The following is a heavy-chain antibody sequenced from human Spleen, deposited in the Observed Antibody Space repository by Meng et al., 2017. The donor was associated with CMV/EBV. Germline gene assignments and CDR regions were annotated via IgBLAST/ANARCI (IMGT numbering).Heavy chain of an antibody. CDR2: ISYNGGNK. D-gene: IGHD2-2*02. CDR3: ARGGALSEPGAIRGSFDY. Sequence: GGSLRLSCAASGFTFSSYSMNWVRQAPGKGLEWVTVISYNGGNKYYADSVKGRFTVSRDNSKNTLYLQMNSLRTEDTAVYYCARGGALSEPGAIRGSFDYWGQGTLVTVSS. V-gene: IGHV3-30*03. CDR1: GFTFSSYS. J-gene: IGHJ4*02.